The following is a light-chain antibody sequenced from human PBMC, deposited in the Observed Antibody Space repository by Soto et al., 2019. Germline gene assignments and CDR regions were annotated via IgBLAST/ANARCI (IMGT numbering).Light chain of an antibody. CDR1: QSISSY. CDR2: AAS. Sequence: DLPMTQSPSSLSASVGDRVTITCRASQSISSYLNWYQQKPGKAPKLLIYAASSLQSGVPSRFSGSGSGTDFTLTISSLQPEDFATYYCQQRGTFGQGTKLEIK. V-gene: IGKV1-39*01. CDR3: QQRGT. J-gene: IGKJ2*01.